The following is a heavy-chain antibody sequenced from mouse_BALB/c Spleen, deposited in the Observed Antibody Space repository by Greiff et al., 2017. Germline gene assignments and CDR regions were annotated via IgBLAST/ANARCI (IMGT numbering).Heavy chain of an antibody. V-gene: IGHV5-6-4*01. J-gene: IGHJ3*01. CDR3: TRDPDGPPAY. D-gene: IGHD2-3*01. CDR1: GFTFSSYT. CDR2: ISSGGSYT. Sequence: EVQVVESGGGLVKPGGSLKLSCAASGFTFSSYTMSWVRQTPEKRLEWVATISSGGSYTYYPDSVKGRFTISRDNAKNTLYLQMSSLKSEDTAMYYCTRDPDGPPAYWGQGTLVTVSA.